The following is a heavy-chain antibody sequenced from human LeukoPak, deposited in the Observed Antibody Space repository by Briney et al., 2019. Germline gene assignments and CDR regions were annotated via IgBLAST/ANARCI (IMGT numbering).Heavy chain of an antibody. J-gene: IGHJ4*02. V-gene: IGHV4-61*02. D-gene: IGHD2-15*01. CDR2: IYTSGST. CDR1: GGSNSSGSYY. Sequence: SETLSLTCTVSGGSNSSGSYYWSWIRQPAGKGLEWIGRIYTSGSTNYNPSLKSRVTISVDTSKNQFSLKLSSVTAADTAVYYCARDDCSGGSCYSHWGQGTLVTVSS. CDR3: ARDDCSGGSCYSH.